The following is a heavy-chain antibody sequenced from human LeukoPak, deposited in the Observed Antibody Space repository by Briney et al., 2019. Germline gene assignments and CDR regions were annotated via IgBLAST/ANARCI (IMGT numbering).Heavy chain of an antibody. CDR3: ARDGETEWYHDY. Sequence: PGGSLRLSCAASGFTFNNYWMSWVRQAPGKGLEWVANIKKDGSEKSYVDSVKGRFTISRDNAKNSLYLQMNSLRAEDTAVYYCARDGETEWYHDYWGQGTLVTVSS. J-gene: IGHJ4*02. D-gene: IGHD2-2*01. CDR2: IKKDGSEK. V-gene: IGHV3-7*01. CDR1: GFTFNNYW.